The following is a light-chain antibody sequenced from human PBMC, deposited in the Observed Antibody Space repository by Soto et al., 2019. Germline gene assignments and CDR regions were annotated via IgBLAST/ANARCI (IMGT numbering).Light chain of an antibody. CDR2: DAS. J-gene: IGKJ1*01. CDR3: QHRSNWPPWT. Sequence: EIVLTQSPATLSLSPGERATLSCRASQSVSTYLAWYQQKPGQAPRLLIFDASNRATGIPARFSGSGSGTDFTLTISSLEHDDFAVYYCQHRSNWPPWTFGQGTKVEIK. CDR1: QSVSTY. V-gene: IGKV3-11*01.